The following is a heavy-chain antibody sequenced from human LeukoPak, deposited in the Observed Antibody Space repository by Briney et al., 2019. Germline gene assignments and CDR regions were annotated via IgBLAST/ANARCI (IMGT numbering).Heavy chain of an antibody. CDR1: GFTFNSYA. J-gene: IGHJ3*02. CDR3: VKIGGSGYYPDI. D-gene: IGHD3-22*01. CDR2: ISARGDST. V-gene: IGHV3-23*01. Sequence: PGGSLRLSCAASGFTFNSYAMSWVRQAPGKGLEWVSAISARGDSTYSADSVKGRFTISRDNSKNMLYVQMNSLRAEDTAVYYCVKIGGSGYYPDIWGQGTMVTVSS.